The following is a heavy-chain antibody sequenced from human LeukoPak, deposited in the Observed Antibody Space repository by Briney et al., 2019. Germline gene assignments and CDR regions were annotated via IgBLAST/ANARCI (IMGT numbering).Heavy chain of an antibody. Sequence: SETLSLTCTVSGGSISSSSYYWGWVRQPPGKGLEWIGSIYYSGSTYYNPSLKSRVTISVDTSKNQFSLKLSSVTAADTAVYYCARFYGSGSYYKSYYYGMDVWGQGTTVTVSS. V-gene: IGHV4-39*07. J-gene: IGHJ6*02. CDR3: ARFYGSGSYYKSYYYGMDV. CDR2: IYYSGST. CDR1: GGSISSSSYY. D-gene: IGHD3-10*01.